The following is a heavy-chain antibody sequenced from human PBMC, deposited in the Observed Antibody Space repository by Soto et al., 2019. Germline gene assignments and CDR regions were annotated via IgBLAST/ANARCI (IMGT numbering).Heavy chain of an antibody. CDR3: AKEKGPVTTFFDS. D-gene: IGHD4-17*01. Sequence: VQLLESGGGLVQPGGSLRLSCAASGFTFSTYAMSWVRQAPGKGLEWVSGISGSGGSTYYADSVKGRFTISRDSSKNTVFLQMNSLRAEDTAEYYCAKEKGPVTTFFDSWGQGTVVTVSS. V-gene: IGHV3-23*01. J-gene: IGHJ4*02. CDR1: GFTFSTYA. CDR2: ISGSGGST.